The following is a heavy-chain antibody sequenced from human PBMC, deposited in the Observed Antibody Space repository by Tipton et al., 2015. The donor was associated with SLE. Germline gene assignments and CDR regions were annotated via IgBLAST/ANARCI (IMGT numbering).Heavy chain of an antibody. CDR3: ARPSGYTAVAPYYYYFDF. CDR1: GYTFTSYG. Sequence: QLVQSGAEVKKPGASVKVSCKASGYTFTSYGISWVRQAPGQGLEWMGWISAYNGNTNYAQKLQVRVTMTTDTSTSTAYMELRSLRSDDTAVYYCARPSGYTAVAPYYYYFDFGGQGTVVAASS. CDR2: ISAYNGNT. D-gene: IGHD5-18*01. J-gene: IGHJ4*02. V-gene: IGHV1-18*01.